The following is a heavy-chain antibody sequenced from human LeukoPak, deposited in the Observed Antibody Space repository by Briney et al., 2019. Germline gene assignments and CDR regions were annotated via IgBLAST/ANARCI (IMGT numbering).Heavy chain of an antibody. J-gene: IGHJ4*02. V-gene: IGHV3-23*01. D-gene: IGHD3-22*01. CDR2: ISDSGGST. CDR3: AKAAYDSSGSWYYFDY. CDR1: GFTFSSYA. Sequence: GGSLRLSCAASGFTFSSYAMNWVRQAPGKGLEWVSGISDSGGSTYYADSVKGRFTISRDNSKNTLYLQMNSLRPEDTAAYYCAKAAYDSSGSWYYFDYWGQGTLVTVSS.